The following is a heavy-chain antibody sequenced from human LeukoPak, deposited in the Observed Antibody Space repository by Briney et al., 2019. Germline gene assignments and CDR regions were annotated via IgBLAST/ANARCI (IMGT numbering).Heavy chain of an antibody. CDR3: AKLNDRSGLSDY. Sequence: PGGSLRLSCAASGFTFSSYAMSWVRQAPGKGLEWVSAISGTGGSTYYADSVKGRFTISRDNSKNTLYLQMNSLRAEDTAVYYCAKLNDRSGLSDYWGQGTLVTVSS. CDR1: GFTFSSYA. J-gene: IGHJ4*02. D-gene: IGHD3-22*01. V-gene: IGHV3-23*01. CDR2: ISGTGGST.